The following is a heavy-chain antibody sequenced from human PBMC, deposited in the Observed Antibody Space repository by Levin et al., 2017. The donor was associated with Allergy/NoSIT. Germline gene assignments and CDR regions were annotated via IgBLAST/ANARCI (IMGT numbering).Heavy chain of an antibody. V-gene: IGHV2-5*02. Sequence: SGPTLVKPTQTLTLSCTFSGFTLSTSGVGVGWVRQPPGKALEWLALIYGDDDRRYSPSLKSRLTITKDTTKNQVNLIMTNMDPVDTATYYCAHLGTTATTNWFDPWGQGTLVTVSS. J-gene: IGHJ5*02. CDR3: AHLGTTATTNWFDP. CDR1: GFTLSTSGVG. D-gene: IGHD4-17*01. CDR2: IYGDDDR.